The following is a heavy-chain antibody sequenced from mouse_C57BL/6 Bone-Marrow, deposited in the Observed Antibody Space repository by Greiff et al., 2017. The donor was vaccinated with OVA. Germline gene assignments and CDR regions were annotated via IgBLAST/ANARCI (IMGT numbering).Heavy chain of an antibody. D-gene: IGHD2-10*01. CDR3: ARSYLGRGDYFDY. V-gene: IGHV1-47*01. CDR1: GYTFTTYP. Sequence: QVHVKQSGAELVKPGASVKMSCKASGYTFTTYPIEWLKQNHGKSLEWIGNFHPYNDDTKYNEKFKGKATLTVEKSSSTVYLELSRLTSDDSAVYYCARSYLGRGDYFDYWGQGTTLTVSS. J-gene: IGHJ2*01. CDR2: FHPYNDDT.